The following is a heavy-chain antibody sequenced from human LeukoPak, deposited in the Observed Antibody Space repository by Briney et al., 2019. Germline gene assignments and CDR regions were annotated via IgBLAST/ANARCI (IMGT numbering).Heavy chain of an antibody. J-gene: IGHJ6*03. CDR1: GYTFTSYD. CDR3: ARSNWDVVVPAAYYYYYMDV. CDR2: MNPNSGNT. V-gene: IGHV1-8*01. D-gene: IGHD2-2*01. Sequence: GASVKVSCKASGYTFTSYDINWVRQATGQGLEWMGWMNPNSGNTGYAQKFQGRVTVTRNTSISTAYMELSSLRSEDTAVYYCARSNWDVVVPAAYYYYYMDVWGKGTTVTISS.